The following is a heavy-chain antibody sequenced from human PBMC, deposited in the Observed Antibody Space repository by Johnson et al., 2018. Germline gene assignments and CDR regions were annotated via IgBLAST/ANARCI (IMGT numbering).Heavy chain of an antibody. CDR1: GGTFSSYA. Sequence: QVQLVQSGAEVKKPGSSVKVSCKASGGTFSSYAISWVRQAPGQGLEWMGGIIPIFGTANYAQTFQGRVTITAAESTSTAYMELSRLRSEDTAVYYCARGPQDYYDSISDAFDIWGQGTMVTVSS. D-gene: IGHD3-22*01. CDR2: IIPIFGTA. CDR3: ARGPQDYYDSISDAFDI. V-gene: IGHV1-69*12. J-gene: IGHJ3*02.